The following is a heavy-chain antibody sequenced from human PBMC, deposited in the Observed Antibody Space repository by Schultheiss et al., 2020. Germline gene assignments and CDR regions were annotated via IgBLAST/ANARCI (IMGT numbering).Heavy chain of an antibody. J-gene: IGHJ6*02. CDR1: GGSISNYD. V-gene: IGHV4-59*12. D-gene: IGHD3-16*02. CDR2: IYNSVTT. CDR3: ARDLGGTSYDYVWGSYRFRSMDV. Sequence: SETLSLTCTVSGGSISNYDWNWIRQTPGKGLEWIGYIYNSVTTNYNPSLKSRVTISVDTSKNQFSLNLTSVTAADTAVYYCARDLGGTSYDYVWGSYRFRSMDVWGQGTTVTVSS.